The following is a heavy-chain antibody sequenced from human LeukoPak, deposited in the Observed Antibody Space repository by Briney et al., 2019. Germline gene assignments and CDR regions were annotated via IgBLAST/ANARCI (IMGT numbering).Heavy chain of an antibody. V-gene: IGHV4-38-2*02. CDR2: IYHSGST. Sequence: SETLSLTCTVSGYSISSGYYWGWIRQPPGKGLEWIGSIYHSGSTYYNPSLKSRVTISVDTSKNQFSLKLSSVTAADTAVYYCARQGPGSYSHWGQGALVTVSS. J-gene: IGHJ4*02. CDR1: GYSISSGYY. CDR3: ARQGPGSYSH. D-gene: IGHD3-10*01.